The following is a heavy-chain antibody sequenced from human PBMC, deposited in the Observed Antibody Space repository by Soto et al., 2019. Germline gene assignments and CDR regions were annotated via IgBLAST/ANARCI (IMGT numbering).Heavy chain of an antibody. J-gene: IGHJ6*02. CDR3: ARQIAVAGNYYYYGMDV. CDR2: IDPSDSYT. Sequence: ESLKISCKGSGYSFTSYWISWVRQMPGKGLEWMGRIDPSDSYTNYSPSFQGHVTISADKSISTAYLQWSSLKASDTAMYYCARQIAVAGNYYYYGMDVWGQGTTVTVSS. D-gene: IGHD6-19*01. V-gene: IGHV5-10-1*01. CDR1: GYSFTSYW.